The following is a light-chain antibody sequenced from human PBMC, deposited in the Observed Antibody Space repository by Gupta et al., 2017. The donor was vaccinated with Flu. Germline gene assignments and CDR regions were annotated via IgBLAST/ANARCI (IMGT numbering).Light chain of an antibody. V-gene: IGKV3-20*01. Sequence: IVLTQSPGTLSFSPGERATLSCRASQSVSSSYLAWYQQKPGQAPRLLIYGASSRATGFPDRFSGSGSGTEFTLTISSLEPEDFAVYYCQQNCSSPYTFGQGTKMEIK. J-gene: IGKJ2*01. CDR3: QQNCSSPYT. CDR2: GAS. CDR1: QSVSSSY.